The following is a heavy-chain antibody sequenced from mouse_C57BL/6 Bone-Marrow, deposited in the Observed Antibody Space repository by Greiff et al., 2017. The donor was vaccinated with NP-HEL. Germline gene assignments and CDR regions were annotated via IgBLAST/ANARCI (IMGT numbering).Heavy chain of an antibody. Sequence: QVQLQQPGAELVKPGASVKLSCKASGYTFTSYWMHWVKQRPGRGLEWIGRIDPNSGGTKYNEKFKSKATLTVDKPSSTAYMQLSSLTSEDSAVYYCAIRTMITRFYAMDYWGQGTSVTVSS. J-gene: IGHJ4*01. CDR3: AIRTMITRFYAMDY. CDR1: GYTFTSYW. CDR2: IDPNSGGT. D-gene: IGHD2-4*01. V-gene: IGHV1-72*01.